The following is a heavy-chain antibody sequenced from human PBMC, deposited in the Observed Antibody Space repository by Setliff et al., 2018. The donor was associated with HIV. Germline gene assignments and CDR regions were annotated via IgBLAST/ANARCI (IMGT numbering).Heavy chain of an antibody. J-gene: IGHJ5*02. CDR3: ARDSPAYYYDSSGYYSPWFDP. CDR2: ISSSSSTI. V-gene: IGHV3-48*01. D-gene: IGHD3-22*01. Sequence: GESLKISCAVSGFTFSSYTMNWVRQAPGKGLEWVSYISSSSSTIYYADSVKGRFTISRDNAKNSLYLQMNSLRAEDTAVYYYARDSPAYYYDSSGYYSPWFDPWGQGTLVTVSS. CDR1: GFTFSSYT.